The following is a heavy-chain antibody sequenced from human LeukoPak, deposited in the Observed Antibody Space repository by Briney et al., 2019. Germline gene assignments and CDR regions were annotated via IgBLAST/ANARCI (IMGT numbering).Heavy chain of an antibody. D-gene: IGHD6-13*01. Sequence: GGSLRLSCAASGFTFSSYGMHWVRQAPGKGLEWVAFIRYDGSNKYYADSVKGRFTISRDNSKNTLYLQMNSLRAEDTAVYYCAKGRAGIAAESWFDPWGQGTLVTVSS. V-gene: IGHV3-30*02. CDR1: GFTFSSYG. CDR3: AKGRAGIAAESWFDP. CDR2: IRYDGSNK. J-gene: IGHJ5*02.